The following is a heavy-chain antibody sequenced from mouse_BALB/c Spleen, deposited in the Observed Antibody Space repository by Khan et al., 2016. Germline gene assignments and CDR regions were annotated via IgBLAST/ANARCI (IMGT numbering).Heavy chain of an antibody. J-gene: IGHJ4*01. Sequence: EVQLQESGGGLVQPGGSLKFSCAASGFDFSRYWMSWVRQAPGKGLEWIGEINPDSSTINYTPSLKDKFIISRDNAKNTRYLQMSKVRSEDTALYYCARGRWYGAMDYWGQGTSVTVSS. D-gene: IGHD2-1*01. CDR3: ARGRWYGAMDY. CDR2: INPDSSTI. CDR1: GFDFSRYW. V-gene: IGHV4-1*02.